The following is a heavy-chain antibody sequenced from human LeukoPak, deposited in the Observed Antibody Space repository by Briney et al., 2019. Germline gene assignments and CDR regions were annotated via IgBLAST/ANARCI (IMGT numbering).Heavy chain of an antibody. CDR3: ARVGGYSSGWSGFLDY. V-gene: IGHV3-23*01. Sequence: GGSLRLSCAASGFPFSNYAMSWVRQAPGKGLEWVSVISGDDTNTYYADSVKGRFTISRDNSKNTLSLHMHSLRAEDTAVYYCARVGGYSSGWSGFLDYWGQGTLVTVSS. D-gene: IGHD6-19*01. J-gene: IGHJ4*02. CDR1: GFPFSNYA. CDR2: ISGDDTNT.